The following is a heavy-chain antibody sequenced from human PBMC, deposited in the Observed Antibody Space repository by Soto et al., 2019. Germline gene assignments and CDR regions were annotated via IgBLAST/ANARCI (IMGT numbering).Heavy chain of an antibody. CDR2: IKQDGSEK. Sequence: PGGSLRLSCAASGFTFSSYWMSWVRQAPGKGLEWVANIKQDGSEKYYVDSVKGRFTISRDNAKNSLYLQMNSLRAEDTAVYYCARSMVRGVIITFLDYWGQGTLVTVSS. CDR3: ARSMVRGVIITFLDY. J-gene: IGHJ4*02. V-gene: IGHV3-7*01. D-gene: IGHD3-10*01. CDR1: GFTFSSYW.